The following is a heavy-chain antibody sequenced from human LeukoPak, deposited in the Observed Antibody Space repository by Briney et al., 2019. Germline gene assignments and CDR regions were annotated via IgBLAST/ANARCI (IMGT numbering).Heavy chain of an antibody. CDR2: IWPDGTIQ. J-gene: IGHJ4*02. V-gene: IGHV3-33*01. D-gene: IGHD2-8*02. CDR3: ARHNHDWGWDF. CDR1: GFIFSYYG. Sequence: GGSLRLSCAASGFIFSYYGMHWVRQAPGKGLEWLAVIWPDGTIQYYADPVKGRFTISRDNSKNTLYLQLTGLRAGDSAVYYCARHNHDWGWDFWGQGAQVTVSS.